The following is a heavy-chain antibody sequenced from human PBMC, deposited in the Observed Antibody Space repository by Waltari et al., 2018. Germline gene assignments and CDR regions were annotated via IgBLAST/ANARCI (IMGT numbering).Heavy chain of an antibody. D-gene: IGHD7-27*01. V-gene: IGHV3-15*02. CDR3: TTRTWADGFDI. CDR2: IKNKIDGGTI. Sequence: EVLLVEAGGSLVKPGGSLRSSCAGSGFSFSNAWMNWVRQAPGKGLEWVGRIKNKIDGGTIDYAAPLKGRFTISRDDSKNTLYLQMNSLKIEDTAVYYCTTRTWADGFDIWGQGTMVTVSS. CDR1: GFSFSNAW. J-gene: IGHJ3*02.